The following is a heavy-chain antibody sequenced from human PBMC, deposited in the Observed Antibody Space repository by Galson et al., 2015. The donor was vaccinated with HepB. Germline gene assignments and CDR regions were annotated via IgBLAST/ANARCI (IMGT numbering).Heavy chain of an antibody. CDR1: GYTFTSYD. CDR3: ARGRRDIVVVPDATALYYFDY. Sequence: SVKVSCKASGYTFTSYDINWVRQATGQGLEWMGWMNPNSGNTGYAQKFQGRVTMTRNTSISTAYMELSSLRSEDTAVYYCARGRRDIVVVPDATALYYFDYWGQGTLVTVSS. J-gene: IGHJ4*02. D-gene: IGHD2-2*01. V-gene: IGHV1-8*01. CDR2: MNPNSGNT.